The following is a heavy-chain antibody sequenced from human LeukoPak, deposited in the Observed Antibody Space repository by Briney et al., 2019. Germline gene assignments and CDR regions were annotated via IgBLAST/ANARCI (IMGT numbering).Heavy chain of an antibody. J-gene: IGHJ4*02. CDR1: GYTFTSYY. CDR2: INPSGGST. D-gene: IGHD1-26*01. V-gene: IGHV1-46*01. Sequence: ASVKVSCKASGYTFTSYYMHWVRQAPGQGLEWMGIINPSGGSTSYAQKFQGRVTMTRDTSTSTVYMELSSLRSEDTAVYYCARADSGSYYRDNFDYWGQGTLVTVSS. CDR3: ARADSGSYYRDNFDY.